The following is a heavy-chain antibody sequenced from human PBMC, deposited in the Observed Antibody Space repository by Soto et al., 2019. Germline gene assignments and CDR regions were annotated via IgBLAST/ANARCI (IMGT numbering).Heavy chain of an antibody. D-gene: IGHD2-2*01. CDR1: GYTFTSYG. Sequence: QVQLVQSGAEVKKPGASVKVSCKASGYTFTSYGISWVRQAPGQGLEWMGWISAYNGNTNYAQKLQGRVTMTTDTSTSTADMELRILRSDDTAVYYCARAIVVVPAAIVCWFDPCGKGTLVTVSS. J-gene: IGHJ5*02. V-gene: IGHV1-18*01. CDR3: ARAIVVVPAAIVCWFDP. CDR2: ISAYNGNT.